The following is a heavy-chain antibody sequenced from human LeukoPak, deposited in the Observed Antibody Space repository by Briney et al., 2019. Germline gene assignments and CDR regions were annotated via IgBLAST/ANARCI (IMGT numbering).Heavy chain of an antibody. CDR1: GVTFSSYA. V-gene: IGHV3-23*01. CDR2: ISGSGGST. J-gene: IGHJ4*02. CDR3: AKDIGYPGYSDY. D-gene: IGHD6-13*01. Sequence: GGSLRLSCAASGVTFSSYAMSWVRQAPGKGLEWVSAISGSGGSTYYADSVKGRFTISRDNSKNTLYLQMNSLRAEDTAVYYCAKDIGYPGYSDYWGQGTLVTVSS.